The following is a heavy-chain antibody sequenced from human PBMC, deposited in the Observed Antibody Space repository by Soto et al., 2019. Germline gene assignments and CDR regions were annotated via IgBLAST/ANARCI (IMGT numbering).Heavy chain of an antibody. CDR2: IWYDGSNK. D-gene: IGHD2-15*01. Sequence: PGGSLRLSCAASGFTFSSYGMHWVRQAPGKGLEWVAVIWYDGSNKYYADSVKGRFTISRDNSKNTLYLQMNSLRAEDTAVYYCARGGYCSGGSCYSRGNVXWGQGTLVTVSS. V-gene: IGHV3-33*01. J-gene: IGHJ4*02. CDR3: ARGGYCSGGSCYSRGNVX. CDR1: GFTFSSYG.